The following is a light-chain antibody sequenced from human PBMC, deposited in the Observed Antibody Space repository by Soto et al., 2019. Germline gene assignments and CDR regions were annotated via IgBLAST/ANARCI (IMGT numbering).Light chain of an antibody. CDR3: QQRSNWPPLT. V-gene: IGKV3-11*01. J-gene: IGKJ4*01. Sequence: EIVLTQSPATLSLSPGERATLSCRTSQSVSSYLAWYQQKPGQAPRLLIYDASNRATGIPARFSGSGSGTDFTLIISSLEPEDFAVYYCQQRSNWPPLTFGGATKVEIK. CDR1: QSVSSY. CDR2: DAS.